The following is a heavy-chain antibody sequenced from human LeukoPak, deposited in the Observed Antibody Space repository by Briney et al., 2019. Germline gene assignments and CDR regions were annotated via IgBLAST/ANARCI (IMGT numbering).Heavy chain of an antibody. J-gene: IGHJ4*02. V-gene: IGHV1-2*02. D-gene: IGHD3-22*01. CDR3: ATRAYYDSSGVLI. CDR2: INPNSGGT. CDR1: GYTFTGYY. Sequence: ASVKVSCKASGYTFTGYYMHWVRQAPGQGLEWMGWINPNSGGTNYAQKFQGRVTMNRDQATSTAYTALSRLRSDDTAVYYCATRAYYDSSGVLIWGQGTLVTVSS.